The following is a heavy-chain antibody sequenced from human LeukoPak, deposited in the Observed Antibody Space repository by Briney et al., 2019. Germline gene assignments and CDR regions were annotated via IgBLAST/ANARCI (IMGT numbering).Heavy chain of an antibody. CDR2: ISSSSSYI. D-gene: IGHD6-13*01. CDR3: GRDGTAPGLYFDL. CDR1: GFTFSSYS. V-gene: IGHV3-21*01. J-gene: IGHJ4*01. Sequence: GGSLRLSCAASGFTFSSYSMNWVRQAPGKGLEWVSSISSSSSYIYYADSVKGRFTIPRDNAKNSLYLQMSSLRAEDTAVYYCGRDGTAPGLYFDLWGQGTLVTVSS.